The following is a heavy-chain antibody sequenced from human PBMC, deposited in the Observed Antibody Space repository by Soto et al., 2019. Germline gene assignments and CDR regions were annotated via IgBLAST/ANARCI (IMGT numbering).Heavy chain of an antibody. CDR2: IKSKAEGGIT. D-gene: IGHD5-12*01. V-gene: IGHV3-15*07. J-gene: IGHJ4*02. Sequence: PGGSLRLSCAASGFTFSNAWMNWVRQAPGKGLEWVGRIKSKAEGGITDYTAPVKGRLTISRDDSKNTLYLQMNNLKTEDTAVYYCTTVSGYDYFDYWGQGTLVTV. CDR3: TTVSGYDYFDY. CDR1: GFTFSNAW.